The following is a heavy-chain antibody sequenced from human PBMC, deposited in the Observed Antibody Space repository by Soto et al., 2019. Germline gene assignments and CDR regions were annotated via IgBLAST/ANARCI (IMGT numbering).Heavy chain of an antibody. V-gene: IGHV4-34*01. CDR2: IKDGGYT. J-gene: IGHJ4*02. Sequence: QVQLQQWGAGLLKPSETLSLNCAVNGGSLSGYYWSWIRQPPGKGLEWIGEIKDGGYTNYSPSLKRRATISSATSNNQFSRRLNSVTAADTGVYYCARGQEGVVATHWDQGALVTVSS. D-gene: IGHD5-12*01. CDR3: ARGQEGVVATH. CDR1: GGSLSGYY.